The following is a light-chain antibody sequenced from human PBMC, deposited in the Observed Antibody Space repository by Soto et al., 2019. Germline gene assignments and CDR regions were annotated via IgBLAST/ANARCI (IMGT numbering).Light chain of an antibody. V-gene: IGKV3-15*01. Sequence: EIVMTQSPATLSVSPGERATLSCRASQSVSSNLAWYQQKPGQAPRLLIYGASTRATGIPARFSGSGSGTEFTFTISSLQSEDFAVYYCQQYNNWPLTWTFGQGTKVEIK. CDR3: QQYNNWPLTWT. CDR1: QSVSSN. CDR2: GAS. J-gene: IGKJ1*01.